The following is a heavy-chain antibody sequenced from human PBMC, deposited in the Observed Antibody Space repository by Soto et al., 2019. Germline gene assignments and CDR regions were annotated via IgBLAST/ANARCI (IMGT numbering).Heavy chain of an antibody. CDR3: ARDQCFGGGRSCYYFDF. J-gene: IGHJ4*02. CDR1: GFTFTTYA. D-gene: IGHD2-15*01. V-gene: IGHV3-30*04. CDR2: ISNDGRGK. Sequence: SCAACGFTFTTYASHWFRRAPGKGLEWVAVISNDGRGKYYADSVKGRFTISRDNSKNTLYLQMNSLRSDDTAVYYCARDQCFGGGRSCYYFDFWGQGTLVTVSS.